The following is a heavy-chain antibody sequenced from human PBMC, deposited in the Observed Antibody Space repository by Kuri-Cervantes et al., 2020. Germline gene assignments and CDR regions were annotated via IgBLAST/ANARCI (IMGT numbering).Heavy chain of an antibody. CDR3: ARASGTTSFYDY. Sequence: GESLKISCAASGFTFSSYAMHWVRQAPGKGLEWVAVISYDGSNKYYADSVKGRFTISRDNSKNTLYLQMNSLRAEDTAVYYCARASGTTSFYDYWGQGTLVTVSS. V-gene: IGHV3-30-3*01. D-gene: IGHD1-7*01. CDR1: GFTFSSYA. CDR2: ISYDGSNK. J-gene: IGHJ4*02.